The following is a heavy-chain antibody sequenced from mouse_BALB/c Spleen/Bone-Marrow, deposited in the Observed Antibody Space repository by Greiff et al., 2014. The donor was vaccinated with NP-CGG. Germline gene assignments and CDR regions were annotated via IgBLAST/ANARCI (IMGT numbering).Heavy chain of an antibody. Sequence: QVQLKESGAELVRPGASVKLSCKTSGYIFTSYWIYWVKQRSGQGLEWIARICPGTGSTYYNEKLKGKATLTADKSSSTAYMQLSSLKSEDSAVYFCARFAITTAHFDYWGQGTTLTVSS. CDR2: ICPGTGST. CDR3: ARFAITTAHFDY. CDR1: GYIFTSYW. J-gene: IGHJ2*01. V-gene: IGHV1-76*01. D-gene: IGHD1-2*01.